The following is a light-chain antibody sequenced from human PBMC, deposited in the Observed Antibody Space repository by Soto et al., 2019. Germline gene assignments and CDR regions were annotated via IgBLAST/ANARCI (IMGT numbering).Light chain of an antibody. V-gene: IGKV3-20*01. J-gene: IGKJ1*01. CDR2: GAS. Sequence: EIVLTQSPGTLSLSPGERATLSCRASQSVSSSYLAWYQQNRGQAPRLLIYGASSRAPGIPDRFGGSGSGTDFTLTISRLEPEDFAVYYCQQYGSSRSTFAQGPKVDIK. CDR3: QQYGSSRST. CDR1: QSVSSSY.